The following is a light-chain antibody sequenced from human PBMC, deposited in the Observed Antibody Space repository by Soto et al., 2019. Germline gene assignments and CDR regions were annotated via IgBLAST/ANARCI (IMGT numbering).Light chain of an antibody. CDR3: QQRSNWPST. Sequence: EIVLTQSPATLSLFPGERATLSCRASQSVSRALVWYQQKPGQAPRLLIYDVSNRATGIPARFSGSGSGTDFTLTISSLEPEDFAVYYCQQRSNWPSTFGQGTKLEIK. CDR2: DVS. J-gene: IGKJ2*01. V-gene: IGKV3-11*01. CDR1: QSVSRA.